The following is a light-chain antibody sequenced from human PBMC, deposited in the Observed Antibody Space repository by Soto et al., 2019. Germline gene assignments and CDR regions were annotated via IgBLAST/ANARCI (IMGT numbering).Light chain of an antibody. J-gene: IGKJ1*01. Sequence: DIQLTQSPSFLSASVGDRVTITCRASQGISSYLAWYQQKPGKAPKLLIYAASTLQSGVPSRFIGSGSGTEFTLTISRLEPEDFAVYYCQQYGSSPTFGQGTKVEIK. CDR3: QQYGSSPT. CDR1: QGISSY. V-gene: IGKV1-9*01. CDR2: AAS.